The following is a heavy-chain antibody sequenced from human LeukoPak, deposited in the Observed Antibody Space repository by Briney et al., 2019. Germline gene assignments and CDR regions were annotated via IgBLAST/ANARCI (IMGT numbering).Heavy chain of an antibody. CDR2: INHSGST. CDR1: GGSFSGYY. CDR3: ARGKTSDDLKDIVVVPAAIGDEP. V-gene: IGHV4-34*01. D-gene: IGHD2-2*01. J-gene: IGHJ5*02. Sequence: PSETLSLTCAVYGGSFSGYYWSWIRQPPGKGLEWIGEINHSGSTNYNPSLKSRVTISVDTSKNQFSLKLSSVTAADTAAYYCARGKTSDDLKDIVVVPAAIGDEPWGQGTLVTVSS.